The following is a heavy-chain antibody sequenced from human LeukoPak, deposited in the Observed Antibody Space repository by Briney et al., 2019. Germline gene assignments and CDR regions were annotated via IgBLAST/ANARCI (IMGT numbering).Heavy chain of an antibody. CDR2: ISWNSGNI. CDR1: GFAFKDYA. J-gene: IGHJ4*02. D-gene: IGHD3-3*01. CDR3: AKELGGLEDF. V-gene: IGHV3-9*01. Sequence: GRSLRLSCAASGFAFKDYAVHWVRQAPGKGLEWVSGISWNSGNIGYADSVKGRFISSRDNAKNSLYLQMNSLRPEDTALYYCAKELGGLEDFWGQGTLVTVSS.